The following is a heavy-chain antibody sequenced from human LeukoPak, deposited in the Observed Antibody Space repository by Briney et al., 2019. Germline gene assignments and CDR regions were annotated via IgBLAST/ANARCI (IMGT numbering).Heavy chain of an antibody. D-gene: IGHD3-3*01. Sequence: ASVKVSCKASGYTFTNYGINWVRQAPGQGLEWMGWINPNSGGTNYAQKFQGRVTMTRDTSISTAYMELSRLRSDDTAVYYCARVAIFGSPGYFDYWGQGTLVTVSS. CDR1: GYTFTNYG. CDR3: ARVAIFGSPGYFDY. V-gene: IGHV1-2*02. J-gene: IGHJ4*02. CDR2: INPNSGGT.